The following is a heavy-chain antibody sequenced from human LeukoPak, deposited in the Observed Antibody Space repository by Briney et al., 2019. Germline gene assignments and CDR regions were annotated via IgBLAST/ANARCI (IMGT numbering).Heavy chain of an antibody. V-gene: IGHV4-34*01. CDR1: GGSFSGYY. CDR2: INHSGST. CDR3: ARGARGRSDRLPTQNLWFGELSPNWFDP. J-gene: IGHJ5*02. Sequence: SETLSLTCAVYGGSFSGYYWSWIRQPPGKGLEWIGEINHSGSTNYNPSLKSRVTISVDTSKNQFSLKLSSVTAADTAVYYCARGARGRSDRLPTQNLWFGELSPNWFDPWGQGTLVTVSS. D-gene: IGHD3-10*01.